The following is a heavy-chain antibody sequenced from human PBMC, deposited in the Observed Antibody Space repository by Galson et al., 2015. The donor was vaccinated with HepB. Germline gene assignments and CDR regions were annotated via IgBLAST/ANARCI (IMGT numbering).Heavy chain of an antibody. V-gene: IGHV3-74*01. D-gene: IGHD3-10*01. CDR1: GFTFSSYW. Sequence: SLRLSCAASGFTFSSYWMHWVRQAPGKGLVWVSRTDSDGSSTSYADSVKGRFTISRDNAKNTLYLQMNNLRAEDTAVYYCARYPTYLVAGRDYYGMDVWGQGTTVTVSS. CDR3: ARYPTYLVAGRDYYGMDV. J-gene: IGHJ6*02. CDR2: TDSDGSST.